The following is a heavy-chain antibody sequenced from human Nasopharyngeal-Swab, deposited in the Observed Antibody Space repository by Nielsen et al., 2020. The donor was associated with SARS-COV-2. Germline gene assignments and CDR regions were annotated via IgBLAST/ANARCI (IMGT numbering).Heavy chain of an antibody. Sequence: SVKVSCKASGGTFSSYSISWVRQAPGQGLEWMVGIIPILGIANYAQKFQGRVTITADKSTSTAYMELSSLRSEDTAVYYCARASDIVVVPAASEPSLYYYYYGMDVWGQGTTVTVSS. CDR2: IIPILGIA. J-gene: IGHJ6*02. CDR3: ARASDIVVVPAASEPSLYYYYYGMDV. V-gene: IGHV1-69*10. D-gene: IGHD2-2*01. CDR1: GGTFSSYS.